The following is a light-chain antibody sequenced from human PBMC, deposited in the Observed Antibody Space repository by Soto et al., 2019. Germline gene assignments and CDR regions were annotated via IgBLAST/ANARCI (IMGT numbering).Light chain of an antibody. CDR2: GAS. CDR3: QQSYSTLGT. Sequence: EIVFTHSPVTLSLSPVERAPLSCRAIQSVSNNIYLAWYQQKPGQAPRLLIYGASSRATGIPNRFSGSGSGTDFTLTISSLQPEDFATYYCQQSYSTLGTFGQGTKVDIK. J-gene: IGKJ1*01. CDR1: QSVSNNIY. V-gene: IGKV3-20*01.